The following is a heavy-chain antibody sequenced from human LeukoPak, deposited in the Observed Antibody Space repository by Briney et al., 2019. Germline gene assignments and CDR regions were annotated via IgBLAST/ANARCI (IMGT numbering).Heavy chain of an antibody. J-gene: IGHJ5*02. CDR3: ARDLAGIVGVTAWFDP. V-gene: IGHV1-18*01. Sequence: GASVKVSCKASAYTFTSYAIRWARQAPGRWLELMGWSSVSNGNTNYAQKLQGRVTMTTDTSTNTAYMELRSLRFDDTAVYYCARDLAGIVGVTAWFDPWGQGTLVTVSS. CDR1: AYTFTSYA. D-gene: IGHD1-26*01. CDR2: SSVSNGNT.